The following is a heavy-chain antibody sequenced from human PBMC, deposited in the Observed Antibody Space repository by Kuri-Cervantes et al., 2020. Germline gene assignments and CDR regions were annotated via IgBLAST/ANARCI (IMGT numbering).Heavy chain of an antibody. D-gene: IGHD6-13*01. J-gene: IGHJ5*02. Sequence: SETLSLTCAIYGGSFSGYYWGWIRQPPGKGLEWIGKINHSGSTNYNPSLKSRVTISVDTSKNQFPLKLSSVTAADTAVYYCARLAAAGTLSWLDPWGQGTLVTVSS. CDR3: ARLAAAGTLSWLDP. V-gene: IGHV4-34*01. CDR1: GGSFSGYY. CDR2: INHSGST.